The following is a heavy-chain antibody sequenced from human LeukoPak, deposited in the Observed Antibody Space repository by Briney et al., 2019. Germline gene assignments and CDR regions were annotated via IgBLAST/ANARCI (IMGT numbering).Heavy chain of an antibody. V-gene: IGHV1-8*01. CDR1: GYTFTSYD. CDR2: MNPNSGNT. J-gene: IGHJ4*02. CDR3: ARGDYDYVWGSYRRCDY. D-gene: IGHD3-16*02. Sequence: ASVKVSCKASGYTFTSYDINWVRQATGQGLEWMGWMNPNSGNTGYAQKFQGRVTMTRNTSISTAYMELSSLRSEDTAVYYCARGDYDYVWGSYRRCDYWGQGTLVTVSS.